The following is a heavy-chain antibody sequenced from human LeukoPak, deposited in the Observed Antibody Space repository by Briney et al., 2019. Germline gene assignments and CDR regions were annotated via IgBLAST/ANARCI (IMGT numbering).Heavy chain of an antibody. CDR1: GFTFSSYG. V-gene: IGHV3-30*02. D-gene: IGHD4-23*01. CDR3: AKDQPGHGGNSGYYFDY. Sequence: GGSLRLSCAASGFTFSSYGMHWVRQAPGKGLEWGAFIRYDGSNKYYADSVKGRFTISRDNSKNTLYLQMNSLRAEATAVYYCAKDQPGHGGNSGYYFDYWGQGTLVTVSS. CDR2: IRYDGSNK. J-gene: IGHJ4*02.